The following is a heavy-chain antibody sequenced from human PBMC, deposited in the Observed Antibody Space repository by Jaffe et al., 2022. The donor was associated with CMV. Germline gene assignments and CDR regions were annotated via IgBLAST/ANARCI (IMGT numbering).Heavy chain of an antibody. J-gene: IGHJ4*02. D-gene: IGHD6-13*01. CDR1: GFTFSSYE. Sequence: EVQLVESGGGLVQPGGSLRLSCAASGFTFSSYEMNWVRQAPGKGLEWVSYISSSGSTIYYADSVKGRFTISRDNAKNSLYLQMNSLRAEDTAVYYCARSGIAAAGSFDYWGQGTLVTVSS. CDR3: ARSGIAAAGSFDY. CDR2: ISSSGSTI. V-gene: IGHV3-48*03.